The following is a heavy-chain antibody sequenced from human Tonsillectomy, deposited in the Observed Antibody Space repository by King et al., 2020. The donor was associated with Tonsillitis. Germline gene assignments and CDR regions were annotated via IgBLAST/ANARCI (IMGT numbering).Heavy chain of an antibody. J-gene: IGHJ4*02. CDR2: IYYSGTT. V-gene: IGHV4-39*01. CDR3: ARHETNGYYYFDY. D-gene: IGHD2-8*01. CDR1: GGSISSNYYS. Sequence: QLQESGPGLAKPSETLSLTCYVSGGSISSNYYSWDWIRQPPGKGPEWIGSIYYSGTTSYNPSLKSRVTISVDTSKNQFSLKLNSVTAADTAVYYCARHETNGYYYFDYWGQGTLVTVSS.